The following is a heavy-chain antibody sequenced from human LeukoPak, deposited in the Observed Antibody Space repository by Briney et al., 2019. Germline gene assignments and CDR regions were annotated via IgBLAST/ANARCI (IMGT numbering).Heavy chain of an antibody. CDR3: ARAADTAMVRGDY. CDR1: GYTFTGYY. Sequence: ASVKVSFKASGYTFTGYYMHWVRQAPGQGLEWMGWINPNSGGTNYAQKFQGRVTMTRDTSISTAYMELSRLRSDDTAVYYCARAADTAMVRGDYWGQGTLVTVSS. D-gene: IGHD5-18*01. CDR2: INPNSGGT. V-gene: IGHV1-2*02. J-gene: IGHJ4*02.